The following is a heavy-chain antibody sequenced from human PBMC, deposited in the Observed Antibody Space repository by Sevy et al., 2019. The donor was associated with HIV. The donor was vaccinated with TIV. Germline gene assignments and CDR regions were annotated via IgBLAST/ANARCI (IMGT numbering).Heavy chain of an antibody. J-gene: IGHJ5*02. CDR1: GYSISSGYY. Sequence: SETLSLTCTVSGYSISSGYYWGWIRQPPGKGLEWIGSIYHSGSTYYNPSLKSRVTISVDTSKNQFSLKVSSVTAADTAVYYCARGELYSGGGGYCSGGSGYSGLWFDPWGQGTLVTVSS. CDR3: ARGELYSGGGGYCSGGSGYSGLWFDP. CDR2: IYHSGST. V-gene: IGHV4-38-2*02. D-gene: IGHD2-15*01.